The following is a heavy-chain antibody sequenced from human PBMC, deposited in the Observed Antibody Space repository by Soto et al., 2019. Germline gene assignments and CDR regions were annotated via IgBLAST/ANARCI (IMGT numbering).Heavy chain of an antibody. CDR3: ARQHCSSTSCHTGSQYYFDY. J-gene: IGHJ4*02. Sequence: GESLKISCKGSGYSFTSYWIGWVRQMPGKGLEWMGIIYPGDSDTRYSPSFQGQVTISADKSISTAYLQWSSLRASDTAIYYCARQHCSSTSCHTGSQYYFDYWGQGTLVTVSS. V-gene: IGHV5-51*01. D-gene: IGHD2-2*02. CDR1: GYSFTSYW. CDR2: IYPGDSDT.